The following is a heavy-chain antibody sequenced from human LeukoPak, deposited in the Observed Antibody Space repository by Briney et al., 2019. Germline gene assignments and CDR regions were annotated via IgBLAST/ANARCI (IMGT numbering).Heavy chain of an antibody. Sequence: SETLSLTCTVSGGSISSSSYYWGWIRQPPGKGLEWIGSIYYSGSTYYNPSLKSRVTISVDTSKNQFSLKLSSVTAADTAVYYCARVRGNPYDYVWGSYRAIDYWGQGTLVTVSS. CDR3: ARVRGNPYDYVWGSYRAIDY. D-gene: IGHD3-16*02. CDR2: IYYSGST. J-gene: IGHJ4*02. CDR1: GGSISSSSYY. V-gene: IGHV4-39*07.